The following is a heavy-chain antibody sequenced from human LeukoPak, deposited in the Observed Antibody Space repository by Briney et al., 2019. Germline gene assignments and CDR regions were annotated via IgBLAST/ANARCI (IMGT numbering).Heavy chain of an antibody. Sequence: SETLSLTCTASGGSIDSSNYYWDWIRQPPGKGLEWLGNIYYSGTTFYTSSLKSRVTISADMSKNHFSLRLTSVTAADTAVYYCARQRADYFYHYMDVWGKGTTVTVSS. CDR2: IYYSGTT. CDR1: GGSIDSSNYY. V-gene: IGHV4-39*01. J-gene: IGHJ6*03. CDR3: ARQRADYFYHYMDV.